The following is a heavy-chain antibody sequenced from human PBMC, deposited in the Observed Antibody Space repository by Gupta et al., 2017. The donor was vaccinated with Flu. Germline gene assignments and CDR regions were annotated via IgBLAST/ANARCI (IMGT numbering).Heavy chain of an antibody. V-gene: IGHV3-72*01. D-gene: IGHD3-16*01. J-gene: IGHJ4*02. CDR3: VAGAQGRIFDY. CDR2: VRIKVRSYTT. Sequence: EVQLVESGGALVEPGGSLRLSCVASGSTFSDHIMDWVRQAAGKGLEWVGRVRIKVRSYTTEYAASVKGRFTVSRDDSRNSLYLQMNSLKSEDTAVYYCVAGAQGRIFDYWGQGNLVTVSS. CDR1: GSTFSDHI.